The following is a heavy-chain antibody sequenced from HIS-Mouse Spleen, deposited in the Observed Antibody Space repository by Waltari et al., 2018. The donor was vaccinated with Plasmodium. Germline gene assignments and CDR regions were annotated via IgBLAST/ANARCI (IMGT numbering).Heavy chain of an antibody. CDR3: ARLYYDFWSGYYPYGMDV. Sequence: QVQLVESGGGVVQPGRSLRLSCAASGFTFSSYAMHWVRQAPGKGGEWVAVIYYDGSNKYYAESVKGRFTSSRDNSKNTLYLQMSSLRAEDTAVYYCARLYYDFWSGYYPYGMDVWGEGTTVTVSS. D-gene: IGHD3-3*01. J-gene: IGHJ6*04. CDR1: GFTFSSYA. CDR2: IYYDGSNK. V-gene: IGHV3-30*04.